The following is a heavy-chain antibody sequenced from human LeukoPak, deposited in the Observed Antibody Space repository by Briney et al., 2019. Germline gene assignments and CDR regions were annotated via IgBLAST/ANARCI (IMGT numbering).Heavy chain of an antibody. J-gene: IGHJ4*02. D-gene: IGHD6-19*01. V-gene: IGHV3-7*01. CDR1: GFTFSSYW. CDR3: ARDSSGYSSGWYNPGRSNFDY. CDR2: IKQDGSEK. Sequence: QPGGSLRLSCAASGFTFSSYWMSWVRQAPGKGLEWVANIKQDGSEKYYVDSVKGRFTISRDNAKNSLYLQMNSLRAEDTAVYYCARDSSGYSSGWYNPGRSNFDYWGQGTLVTVSS.